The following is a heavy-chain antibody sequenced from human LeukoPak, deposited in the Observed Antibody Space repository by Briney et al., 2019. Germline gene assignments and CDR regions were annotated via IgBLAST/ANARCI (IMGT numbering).Heavy chain of an antibody. V-gene: IGHV3-7*03. CDR3: VRDGNDGLNDWEY. D-gene: IGHD1-1*01. J-gene: IGHJ1*01. CDR2: TNKDGSEK. CDR1: GFIFTDYW. Sequence: EPGGSLRLSCEASGFIFTDYWMTWARQAPGKGLEWGANTNKDGSEKWYVDSVKGRFTISRDNAKNSLYLQMNSLKAGDTALYYCVRDGNDGLNDWEYWGQGALVTVSS.